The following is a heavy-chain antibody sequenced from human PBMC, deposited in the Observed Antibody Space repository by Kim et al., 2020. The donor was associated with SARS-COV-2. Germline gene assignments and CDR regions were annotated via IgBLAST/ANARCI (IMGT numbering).Heavy chain of an antibody. CDR2: IWYDGSNK. J-gene: IGHJ4*02. CDR3: ARDSGGSGSYSIDY. CDR1: GFTFSSYG. Sequence: GGSLRLSCAASGFTFSSYGMHWVRQAPGKGLEWVAVIWYDGSNKYYADSVKGRFTISRDNSKNTLYLQMNSLRAEDTAVYYCARDSGGSGSYSIDYWGQGTLVTVSS. V-gene: IGHV3-33*01. D-gene: IGHD3-10*01.